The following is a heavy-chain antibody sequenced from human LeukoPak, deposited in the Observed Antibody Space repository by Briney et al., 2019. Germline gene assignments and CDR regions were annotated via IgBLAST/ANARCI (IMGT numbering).Heavy chain of an antibody. J-gene: IGHJ6*03. CDR1: GGSISSGGYY. CDR2: IYYSGST. D-gene: IGHD3-10*01. V-gene: IGHV4-31*03. Sequence: SQTLSLICTVSGGSISSGGYYWSWIRQHPGKGLEWIGYIYYSGSTYYNPSLKSRVTISVDTSKNQFSLKLSSVTAADTAVYYCARERIWFEVSYMDVWGKGTTVTVSS. CDR3: ARERIWFEVSYMDV.